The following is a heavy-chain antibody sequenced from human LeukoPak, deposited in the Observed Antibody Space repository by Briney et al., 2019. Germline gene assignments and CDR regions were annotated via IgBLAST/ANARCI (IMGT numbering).Heavy chain of an antibody. D-gene: IGHD6-13*01. CDR2: ISYDGSNK. CDR3: AREVAAAEALDY. V-gene: IGHV3-30-3*01. J-gene: IGHJ4*02. Sequence: PGRSLRLSCAASGFTFSSYAMHWVRQAPGKGLEWVAVISYDGSNKYYADSVKGRFTIPRDNSKNTLYLQMNSLRAEDTAVYYCAREVAAAEALDYWGQGTLVTVSS. CDR1: GFTFSSYA.